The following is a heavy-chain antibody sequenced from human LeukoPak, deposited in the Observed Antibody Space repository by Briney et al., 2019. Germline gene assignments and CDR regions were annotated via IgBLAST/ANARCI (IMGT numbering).Heavy chain of an antibody. CDR3: AKDVYSSSWLIDY. V-gene: IGHV3-30*02. J-gene: IGHJ4*02. CDR1: GFTFSSYG. D-gene: IGHD6-13*01. Sequence: GGSLRLSCAAFGFTFSSYGMHWVRQAPGKGLEWVASIPYDGSNKYNSDSVKGRFTISRDNSKNTLYLQINSLRAEDTAVYYCAKDVYSSSWLIDYWGQGTLVTVSS. CDR2: IPYDGSNK.